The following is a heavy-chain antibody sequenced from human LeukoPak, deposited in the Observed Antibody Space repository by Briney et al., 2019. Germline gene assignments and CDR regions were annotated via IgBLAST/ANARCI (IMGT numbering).Heavy chain of an antibody. CDR1: GFTFSNFA. CDR3: AKRGHCSATCTYDY. D-gene: IGHD2-15*01. CDR2: VNGDGVNT. J-gene: IGHJ4*02. V-gene: IGHV3-23*01. Sequence: PPGGSLRLSCAASGFTFSNFAIHWVRQAPGKGLEWVSIVNGDGVNTYYADSVKGRFTISRDNSKNTVYLQMNSLRAEDTAVYYCAKRGHCSATCTYDYWGQGTLVTVSS.